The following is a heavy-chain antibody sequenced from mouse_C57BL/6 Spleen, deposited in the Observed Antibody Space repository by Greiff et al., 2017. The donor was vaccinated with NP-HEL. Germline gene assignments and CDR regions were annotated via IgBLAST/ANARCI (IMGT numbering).Heavy chain of an antibody. J-gene: IGHJ2*01. Sequence: QVQLQQSGAELARPGASVKLSCKASGYTFTSYGISWVKQRTGQGLEWIGEIYPRSGNTYYNEKFKGKATLTADKSSSTAYMELRSLTSEDSAVYFCAIQDRNYRFFDYWGQGTTLTVSS. D-gene: IGHD2-1*01. CDR3: AIQDRNYRFFDY. CDR2: IYPRSGNT. CDR1: GYTFTSYG. V-gene: IGHV1-81*01.